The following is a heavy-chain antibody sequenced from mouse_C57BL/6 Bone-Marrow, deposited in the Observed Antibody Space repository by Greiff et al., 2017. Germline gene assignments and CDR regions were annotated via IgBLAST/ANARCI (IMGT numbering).Heavy chain of an antibody. J-gene: IGHJ2*01. CDR3: TTYYYDVDY. V-gene: IGHV14-4*01. Sequence: VQLQQSGAELVRPGASVKLSCTASGFNIKDDYMHWVKQRPEQGLEWIGWIDPENGDTEYASKFQGKATITADTSSNTAYLQLSSLTSEDTAVYYCTTYYYDVDYWCQGTTLTVSS. CDR2: IDPENGDT. D-gene: IGHD1-1*01. CDR1: GFNIKDDY.